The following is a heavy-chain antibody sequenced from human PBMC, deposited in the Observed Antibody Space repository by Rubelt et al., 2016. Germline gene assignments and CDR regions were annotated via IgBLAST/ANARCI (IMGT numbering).Heavy chain of an antibody. D-gene: IGHD1-26*01. CDR1: GGTFSSYA. Sequence: QVQLVQSGAEVKKPGASVKVSCKASGGTFSSYAISWVRQAPGQGLEWMGGIIPIFGTANYARKFQGRVTITADKSTRTSYMELSSLRSEDTAVYYCASYRGSYDAFDIWGQGTMVTVSP. CDR3: ASYRGSYDAFDI. J-gene: IGHJ3*02. V-gene: IGHV1-69*06. CDR2: IIPIFGTA.